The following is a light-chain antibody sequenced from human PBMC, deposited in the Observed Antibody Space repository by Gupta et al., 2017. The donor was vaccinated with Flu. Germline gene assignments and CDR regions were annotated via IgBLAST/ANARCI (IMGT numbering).Light chain of an antibody. CDR2: ADD. V-gene: IGLV3-1*01. CDR3: QTWDSATVV. Sequence: SYELTQSPSGSVSPGQTASITCSGDKLGNKYACWYQHKAGQSPVLVIYADDKRPSGVPERFSGSNSGNTATLTISGTQAVDEADYYCQTWDSATVVFGGGTKLTVL. J-gene: IGLJ2*01. CDR1: KLGNKY.